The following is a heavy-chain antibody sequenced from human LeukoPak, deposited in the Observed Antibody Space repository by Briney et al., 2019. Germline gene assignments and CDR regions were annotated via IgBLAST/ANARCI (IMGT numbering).Heavy chain of an antibody. CDR2: INHSGST. D-gene: IGHD1-26*01. CDR1: GGSISSSSYY. CDR3: ARRKWERYGYGIDY. Sequence: SETLSLTCTVSGGSISSSSYYWSWIRQPPGKGLEWIGEINHSGSTNYNPSLKSRVTISVDTSKNQFSLKLSSVTAADTAVYYCARRKWERYGYGIDYWGQGTLVTVSS. J-gene: IGHJ4*02. V-gene: IGHV4-39*07.